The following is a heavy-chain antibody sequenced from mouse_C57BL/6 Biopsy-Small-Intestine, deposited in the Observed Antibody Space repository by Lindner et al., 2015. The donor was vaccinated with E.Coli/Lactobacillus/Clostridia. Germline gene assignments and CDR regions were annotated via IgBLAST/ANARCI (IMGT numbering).Heavy chain of an antibody. J-gene: IGHJ2*01. CDR3: AGYGNLRLYYFDY. CDR2: IYPRSGNT. Sequence: VQLQESGAELARPGASVKLSCKASGYTFTSYGISWVKQRTGQGLEWIGEIYPRSGNTYYNEKFKGKATLTADKSSSTAYMQLSSLTSEDSAVYFCAGYGNLRLYYFDYWGQGTTLTVSS. CDR1: GYTFTSYG. V-gene: IGHV1-81*01. D-gene: IGHD2-1*01.